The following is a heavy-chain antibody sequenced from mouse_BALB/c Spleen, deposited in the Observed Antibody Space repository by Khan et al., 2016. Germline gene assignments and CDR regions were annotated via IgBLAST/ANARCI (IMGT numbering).Heavy chain of an antibody. V-gene: IGHV9-2-1*01. CDR1: GYTFTDYS. CDR2: INTETTEP. CDR3: SIYYHGSRYFDV. D-gene: IGHD1-1*01. J-gene: IGHJ1*01. Sequence: QIQLVQSEPELKKPGETVKISCKASGYTFTDYSFHWVKQAPGKGLKWMGWINTETTEPTYADDFKGRFAFSLETSASTAYLQINNLKNEDTATYFCSIYYHGSRYFDVWGAGTTVTVSS.